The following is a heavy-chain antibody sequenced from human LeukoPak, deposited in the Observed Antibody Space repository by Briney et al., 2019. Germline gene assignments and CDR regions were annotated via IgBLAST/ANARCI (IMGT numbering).Heavy chain of an antibody. D-gene: IGHD4-17*01. CDR2: IYTSGGT. CDR1: GGSISSGSYY. CDR3: ARGYYGDYRWFDP. V-gene: IGHV4-61*02. J-gene: IGHJ5*02. Sequence: SETLSLTCTVSGGSISSGSYYWSWIRQPAGKGLEWIGRIYTSGGTNYNPSLKSRVTISVDTSKNQFSLKLSSVTAADTAVYCCARGYYGDYRWFDPWGQGTLVTVS.